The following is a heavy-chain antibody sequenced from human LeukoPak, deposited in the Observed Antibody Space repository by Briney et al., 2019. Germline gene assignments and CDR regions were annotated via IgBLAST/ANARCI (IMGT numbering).Heavy chain of an antibody. CDR2: INTNTGNP. CDR3: ARDGKSGYSLRWYYYYYMDV. Sequence: ASVKVSCKASGYTFTSYAMNWVRQAPGQGLEWMGWINTNTGNPTYAQGFTGRFVFSLDTSVSTAYLQISSLKAEDTAVYYCARDGKSGYSLRWYYYYYMDVWGKGTTVTVSS. V-gene: IGHV7-4-1*02. J-gene: IGHJ6*03. D-gene: IGHD5-18*01. CDR1: GYTFTSYA.